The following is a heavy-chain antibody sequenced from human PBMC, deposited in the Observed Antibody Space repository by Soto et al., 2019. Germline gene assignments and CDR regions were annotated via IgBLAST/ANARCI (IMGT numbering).Heavy chain of an antibody. CDR1: GYTFTSHG. D-gene: IGHD1-26*01. J-gene: IGHJ3*02. CDR3: ARLLTEGATYREDAFDM. CDR2: ISTYNGKT. Sequence: QLQLVQSGGEVKTPGASVKVSCTTSGYTFTSHGISWVRQAPGKGLEWMGWISTYNGKTDYAQTFQGRVTMTADTRTSTVYMVVRSLRSDDTAVYYCARLLTEGATYREDAFDMWGQGTKVTVSS. V-gene: IGHV1-18*01.